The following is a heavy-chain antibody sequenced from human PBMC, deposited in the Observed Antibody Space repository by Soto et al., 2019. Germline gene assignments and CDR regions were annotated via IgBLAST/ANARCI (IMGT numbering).Heavy chain of an antibody. CDR2: IYYSGST. CDR1: GGSISSGGYY. D-gene: IGHD6-13*01. CDR3: ARWCSRSWSRPKYFQH. V-gene: IGHV4-31*01. J-gene: IGHJ1*01. Sequence: QVQLQESGPGLVKPSQTLSLTCTVSGGSISSGGYYWSWIRQHPGKGLEWIGYIYYSGSTYYYPSLTSLVSLSVDTSHNQFTRMLGSLTASDPTVSYCARWCSRSWSRPKYFQHWGQGTLVTVST.